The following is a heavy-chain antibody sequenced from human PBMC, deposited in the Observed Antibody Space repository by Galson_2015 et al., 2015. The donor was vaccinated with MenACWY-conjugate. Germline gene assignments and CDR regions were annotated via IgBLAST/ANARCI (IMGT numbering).Heavy chain of an antibody. Sequence: QSGAEVKKPGASVTVSCKASGYTFTSYGISWARQAPGQGLEWMGWISAYNGNTNYAQKLQGRVTMTTDTSTSTAYMELRSLRSDDTAVYYCARVSITIFGVVIIFGDAGMDVWGQGTTVTVSS. V-gene: IGHV1-18*04. CDR1: GYTFTSYG. D-gene: IGHD3-3*01. CDR2: ISAYNGNT. CDR3: ARVSITIFGVVIIFGDAGMDV. J-gene: IGHJ6*02.